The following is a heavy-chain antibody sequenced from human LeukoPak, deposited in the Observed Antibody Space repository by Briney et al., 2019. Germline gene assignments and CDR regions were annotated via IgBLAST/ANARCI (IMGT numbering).Heavy chain of an antibody. CDR1: GYTFTSYD. CDR3: PRGLMSQLLWSPFDP. D-gene: IGHD3-10*01. V-gene: IGHV1-8*01. CDR2: MNPNSGNT. Sequence: GASVKVSCKASGYTFTSYDINWVRQATGQGLEWMGWMNPNSGNTGYAQKFQGRVTMTRNTSISTAYMELSSLRSEDTAVYYCPRGLMSQLLWSPFDPWGQGTLVTVSS. J-gene: IGHJ5*02.